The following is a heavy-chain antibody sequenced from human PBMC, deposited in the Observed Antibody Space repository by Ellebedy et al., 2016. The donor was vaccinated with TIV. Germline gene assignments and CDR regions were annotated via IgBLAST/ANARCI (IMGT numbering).Heavy chain of an antibody. CDR3: ARDPRLWFGEFRAFDI. J-gene: IGHJ3*02. D-gene: IGHD3-10*01. CDR1: GFTVSTNY. V-gene: IGHV3-53*01. CDR2: IFSDGNT. Sequence: GESLKISCAASGFTVSTNYMKWVRQAPGKGLEWVSAIFSDGNTYYADSVKGRFTISRDNSKNTLYLQMNSLRAEDTAVYYCARDPRLWFGEFRAFDIWGQGTMVTVSS.